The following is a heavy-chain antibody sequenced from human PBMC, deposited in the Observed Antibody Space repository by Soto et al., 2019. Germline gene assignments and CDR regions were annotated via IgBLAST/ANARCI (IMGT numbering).Heavy chain of an antibody. CDR1: GGSISSGGYY. V-gene: IGHV4-31*03. CDR3: ATICGDCDLSGFDS. J-gene: IGHJ4*02. Sequence: QVQLQESGPGLVKPSQTLSLTCSVSGGSISSGGYYWTWIRQHPGKGLEWIGYNYYSGRTYYNPSLKSRVTISADTSKNHFSLKLSSVSAADTAVYYCATICGDCDLSGFDSWGRGTLVTVSS. CDR2: NYYSGRT. D-gene: IGHD2-21*02.